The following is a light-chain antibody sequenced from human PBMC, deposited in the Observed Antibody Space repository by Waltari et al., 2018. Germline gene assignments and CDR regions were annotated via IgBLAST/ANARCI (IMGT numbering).Light chain of an antibody. CDR2: RNN. CDR1: RNNYSPDG. J-gene: IGLJ3*02. Sequence: QAALTPPPPMSTGLRQTATLPCTGHRNNYSPDGADRVQQHQSHPPQLLSYRNNNRPSGISERFSASRSGNTASLTITVLQPEDEADYYCSAWDTSLSAVVFGGGTKLTVL. V-gene: IGLV10-54*01. CDR3: SAWDTSLSAVV.